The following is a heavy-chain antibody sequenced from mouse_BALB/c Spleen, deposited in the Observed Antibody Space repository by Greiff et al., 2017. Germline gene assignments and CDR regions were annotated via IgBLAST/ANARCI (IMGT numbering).Heavy chain of an antibody. CDR3: ARSWYYAMDY. Sequence: VQLKESGPELVKPGASVKISCKASGYTFTDYNMHWVKQSHGKSLEWIGYIYPYNGGTGYNQKFKSKATLTVDNSSSTAYMELRSLTSEDSAVYYCARSWYYAMDYWGQGTSVTVSS. J-gene: IGHJ4*01. CDR2: IYPYNGGT. V-gene: IGHV1S29*02. CDR1: GYTFTDYN.